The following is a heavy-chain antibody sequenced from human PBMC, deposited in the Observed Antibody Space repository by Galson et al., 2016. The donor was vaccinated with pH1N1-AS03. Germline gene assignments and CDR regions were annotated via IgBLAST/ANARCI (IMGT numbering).Heavy chain of an antibody. J-gene: IGHJ6*02. CDR1: GYIFTDFY. CDR3: ARDPRGPCSSSTCPTAYYFGMDV. Sequence: SVKVSCKASGYIFTDFYVHWVRQAPGQGLEWMGWINPKNGVTNYAQKFQAWVTMTRDTSSSTAYMELSGLKSDDTAVYYCARDPRGPCSSSTCPTAYYFGMDVWGQGTTVIVSS. D-gene: IGHD2-2*01. V-gene: IGHV1-2*04. CDR2: INPKNGVT.